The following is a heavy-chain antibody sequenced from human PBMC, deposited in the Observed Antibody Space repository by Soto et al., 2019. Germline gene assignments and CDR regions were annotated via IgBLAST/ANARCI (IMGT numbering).Heavy chain of an antibody. CDR2: IYPGGKT. J-gene: IGHJ4*02. CDR3: ARLVGVALYP. V-gene: IGHV4-30-2*01. CDR1: GGSISSGHYP. D-gene: IGHD2-21*01. Sequence: PSETLSLTCAVSGGSISSGHYPWTWIRQPPGKGLEWIGYIYPGGKTYYRSSLKSRVTIALDTSKNLVSLRLTSVTAADTAVYFCARLVGVALYPWGQGTLVTVSS.